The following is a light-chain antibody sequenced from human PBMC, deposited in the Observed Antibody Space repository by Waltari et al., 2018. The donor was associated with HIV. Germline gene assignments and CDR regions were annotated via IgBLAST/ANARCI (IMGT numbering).Light chain of an antibody. CDR1: QDIGNS. CDR3: QKYNSAPHT. V-gene: IGKV1-27*01. Sequence: DIQMTQSPSSLSASIGERVTITCRASQDIGNSLAWYQQNPGRVPKLLIYGASTLHLGVPSRFSGSGSGTNFTLTINSLQSEDVATYFCQKYNSAPHTFGRGTRLEI. CDR2: GAS. J-gene: IGKJ5*01.